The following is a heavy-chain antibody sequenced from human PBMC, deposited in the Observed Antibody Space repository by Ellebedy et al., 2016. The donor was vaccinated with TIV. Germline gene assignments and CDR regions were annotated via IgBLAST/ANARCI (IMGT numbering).Heavy chain of an antibody. CDR2: ITHSGST. V-gene: IGHV4-34*01. D-gene: IGHD2-15*01. J-gene: IGHJ5*01. CDR3: ARGGVSTPGRRNWFDP. Sequence: ESLKISCAASGFTVSGNYMSWVRQPPGKGLEWIAEITHSGSTNYNPSLKSRVTVSVDTSKNQFSLKLTSVTAADTAVYYCARGGVSTPGRRNWFDPWGQGTLVTVSS. CDR1: GFTVSGNY.